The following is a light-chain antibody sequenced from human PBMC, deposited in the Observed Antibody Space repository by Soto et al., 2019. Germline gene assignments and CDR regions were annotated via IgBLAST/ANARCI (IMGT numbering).Light chain of an antibody. CDR1: QGIANY. V-gene: IGKV1-16*01. J-gene: IGKJ1*01. CDR3: QQYNTYPWT. Sequence: DIQMTQSPSTLSASVGDRVTITCRASQGIANYVAWCQQKPGKAPKSLIYAASRLQSGVPSRFSGSGSATDFTLTISSLQAEDYAIYYCQQYNTYPWTFGQGTKVDIK. CDR2: AAS.